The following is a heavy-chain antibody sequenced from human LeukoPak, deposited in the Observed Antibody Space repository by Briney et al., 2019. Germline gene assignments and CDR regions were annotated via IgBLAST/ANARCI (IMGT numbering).Heavy chain of an antibody. V-gene: IGHV3-33*01. D-gene: IGHD2-2*01. CDR1: GFTFSSYG. CDR3: ARATLVVVPAYGMDV. J-gene: IGHJ6*02. CDR2: IWYDGSNK. Sequence: GGSLRLSCAASGFTFSSYGMHWVRQAPGKGLERVAVIWYDGSNKYYADSVKGRFTISRDNSKNTLYLQMNSLRAEDTAVYYCARATLVVVPAYGMDVWGQGTTVTVSS.